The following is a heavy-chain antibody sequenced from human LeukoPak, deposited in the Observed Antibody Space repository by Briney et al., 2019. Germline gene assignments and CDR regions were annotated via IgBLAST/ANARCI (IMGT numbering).Heavy chain of an antibody. Sequence: SETLSLTCTVSGGSISSGGYYWSWIRQHPGKGLEWIGYIYYSGSTYYNPSLKSRVTISVDTSKNQFSLKLSSVTAADAAVYYCARVCSTTSPFDPWGRGTLVTVSS. V-gene: IGHV4-31*03. J-gene: IGHJ5*02. D-gene: IGHD2-15*01. CDR2: IYYSGST. CDR3: ARVCSTTSPFDP. CDR1: GGSISSGGYY.